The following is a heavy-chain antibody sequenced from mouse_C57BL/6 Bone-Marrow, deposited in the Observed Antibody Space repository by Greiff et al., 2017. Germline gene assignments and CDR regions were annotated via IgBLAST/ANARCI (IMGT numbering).Heavy chain of an antibody. V-gene: IGHV5-4*01. CDR3: ARDYYGSSYNAMDY. J-gene: IGHJ4*01. D-gene: IGHD1-1*01. CDR2: ISDGGSYT. Sequence: EVQRVESGGGLVKPGGSLKLSCAASGFTFSSYAMSWVRQTPEKRLEWVATISDGGSYTYYPDNVKGRFTLSRDNAKNNLYLQMSHLKSEDKAMYYCARDYYGSSYNAMDYWGQGTSVTVSS. CDR1: GFTFSSYA.